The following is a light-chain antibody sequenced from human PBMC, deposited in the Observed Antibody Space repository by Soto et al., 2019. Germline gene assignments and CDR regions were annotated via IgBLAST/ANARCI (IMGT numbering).Light chain of an antibody. J-gene: IGLJ2*01. CDR2: SNN. V-gene: IGLV1-44*01. CDR3: AAGDDSLNGVL. CDR1: SSNIGSNT. Sequence: QSVLTQPPSASGTPGQRVTISCSGSSSNIGSNTVNWYQQLPGTAPKLLIYSNNQRPSGAPDRFSGSKSGTSASLAISGLQSEDEADYYCAAGDDSLNGVLFGGGTKLTVL.